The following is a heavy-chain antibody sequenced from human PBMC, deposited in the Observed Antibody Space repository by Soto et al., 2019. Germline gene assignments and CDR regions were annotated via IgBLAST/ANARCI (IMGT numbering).Heavy chain of an antibody. Sequence: GESLKISCKGSGYSFTSYWIGWVRQMPGKGLEWMGIIYPGDSDTRYSPSFQGQVTISADKSISTAYLQWSSLKASDTAMYYCARLGGSGSYRAPYYYYYMDVWGKGTTVTVSS. CDR3: ARLGGSGSYRAPYYYYYMDV. CDR1: GYSFTSYW. J-gene: IGHJ6*03. V-gene: IGHV5-51*01. D-gene: IGHD3-10*01. CDR2: IYPGDSDT.